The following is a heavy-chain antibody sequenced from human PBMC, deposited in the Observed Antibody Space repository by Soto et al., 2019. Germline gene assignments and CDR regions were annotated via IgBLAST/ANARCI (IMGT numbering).Heavy chain of an antibody. J-gene: IGHJ5*02. V-gene: IGHV1-8*01. CDR1: GYTFTSSD. CDR2: MNPNSGHT. Sequence: QVQLVQSGAEVKKPGASVKVSCKASGYTFTSSDISWMRQATGQGPEWMGWMNPNSGHTNYAQKFQGRVTMTRNTSISTAYMELTSLRSEDTAVYYCASGMSTTWGQGTLVTVSS. D-gene: IGHD2-2*01. CDR3: ASGMSTT.